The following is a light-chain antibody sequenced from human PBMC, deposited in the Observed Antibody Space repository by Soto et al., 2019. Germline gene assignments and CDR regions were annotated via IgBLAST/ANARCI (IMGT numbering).Light chain of an antibody. CDR1: QSVSSSY. CDR3: HLYGSSPPRT. J-gene: IGKJ2*01. V-gene: IGKV3-20*01. Sequence: EIVLTQSPGTLSLSPGERATLSCRASQSVSSSYLAWYQQTPGQAPRLLMYGASSRAIGIPDRFSGSGSGTDFTLTISRLEPEDFAVYYCHLYGSSPPRTFGQGTELEI. CDR2: GAS.